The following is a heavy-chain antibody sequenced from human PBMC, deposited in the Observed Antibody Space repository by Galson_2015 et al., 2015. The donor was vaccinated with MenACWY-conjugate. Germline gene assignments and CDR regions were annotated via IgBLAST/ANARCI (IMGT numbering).Heavy chain of an antibody. CDR2: IKSKTHSGTP. CDR3: TTDYFGQYFSDS. V-gene: IGHV3-15*01. CDR1: GFTFSNAW. D-gene: IGHD2/OR15-2a*01. J-gene: IGHJ4*02. Sequence: SLRLSCAASGFTFSNAWMTWVRQAPGKGLEWVGRIKSKTHSGTPDYAASVNGRFTISRDDSRNTVYLEMNGLKAEDTGLYCCTTDYFGQYFSDSWGQGTPVTVSS.